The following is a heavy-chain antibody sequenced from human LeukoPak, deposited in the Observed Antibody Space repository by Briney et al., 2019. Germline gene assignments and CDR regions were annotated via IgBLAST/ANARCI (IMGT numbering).Heavy chain of an antibody. J-gene: IGHJ4*02. CDR2: IRYDGINK. CDR3: AKDLTTVTTQGDY. V-gene: IGHV3-30*02. Sequence: GGSLRLSCVASQFTFSSYGMHWVRQAPGKGLEWVAFIRYDGINKYYADSVKGRFAISRDNSKNTVYLQMNSLRTEDTAVYYCAKDLTTVTTQGDYWGQGTLVTVSS. CDR1: QFTFSSYG. D-gene: IGHD4-17*01.